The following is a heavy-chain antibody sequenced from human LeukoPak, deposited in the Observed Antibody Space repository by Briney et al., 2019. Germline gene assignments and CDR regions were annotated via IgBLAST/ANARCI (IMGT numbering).Heavy chain of an antibody. D-gene: IGHD3-10*01. Sequence: SVKVSCKASGGTFISYAISWVRQAPGQGLEWMGRIIPIFGTANYAQKFQGRVTITTDESTSTAYMELSSLRSEDTAVYYCAEGPFMVRGAQLVVWGQGTLVTVSS. CDR2: IIPIFGTA. CDR1: GGTFISYA. J-gene: IGHJ4*02. V-gene: IGHV1-69*05. CDR3: AEGPFMVRGAQLVV.